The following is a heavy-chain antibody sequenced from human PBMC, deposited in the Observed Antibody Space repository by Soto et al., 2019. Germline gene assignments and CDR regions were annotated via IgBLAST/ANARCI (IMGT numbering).Heavy chain of an antibody. Sequence: ASVKVSCKASGYTFTSYGISWLRQAPGQGLEWMGGISAYIGTTNYAQKSKGRVTMTADESTSTAYMELSSLRSEDTAVYYCARNLRGYRYGFDYWGQGTLVTVSS. V-gene: IGHV1-18*01. J-gene: IGHJ4*02. CDR3: ARNLRGYRYGFDY. CDR2: ISAYIGTT. CDR1: GYTFTSYG. D-gene: IGHD5-18*01.